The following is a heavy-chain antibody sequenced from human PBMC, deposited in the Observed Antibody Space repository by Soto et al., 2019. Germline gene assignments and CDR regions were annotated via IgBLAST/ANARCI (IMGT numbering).Heavy chain of an antibody. CDR1: GGTFSSYA. Sequence: SVKVSCKASGGTFSSYAISWVRQAPGQGLEWMGGIIPIFGTANYAQKFQGRVTITADKSTSTAYMELSSLRSEDTAVYYCARDRGITMVRGVTGYYGMDVWGQGTTVTVSS. J-gene: IGHJ6*02. CDR3: ARDRGITMVRGVTGYYGMDV. V-gene: IGHV1-69*06. D-gene: IGHD3-10*01. CDR2: IIPIFGTA.